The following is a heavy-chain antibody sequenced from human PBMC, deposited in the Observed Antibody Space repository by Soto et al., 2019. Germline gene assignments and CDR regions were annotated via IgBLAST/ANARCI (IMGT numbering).Heavy chain of an antibody. CDR1: GDSVSGYF. CDR2: MHSSGTS. D-gene: IGHD3-16*01. V-gene: IGHV4-59*02. Sequence: SETLSLTCNVSGDSVSGYFWSWIRQPPGKGLEYIGFMHSSGTSNYNSSLKSRVTISVDTSKNQISLELKSVTTVDTAVYYCARSGYTFGGVFWGQGILVTVS. CDR3: ARSGYTFGGVF. J-gene: IGHJ4*02.